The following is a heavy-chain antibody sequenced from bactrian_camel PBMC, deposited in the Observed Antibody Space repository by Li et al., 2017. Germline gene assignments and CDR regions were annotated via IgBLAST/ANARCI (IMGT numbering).Heavy chain of an antibody. CDR1: GATWSVAC. V-gene: IGHV3S53*01. J-gene: IGHJ6*01. CDR2: IDSDGST. Sequence: HVQLVESGGGSVQAGGSLRLSCAVSGATWSVACMGWFRQVPGKGREGVAAIDSDGSTRYADSVRGRFTISNDKSWMTVHLQMDNLKAEDTATYYCAARVAFRRGGYCNPTQPDFGAVGQGTQVTVS. CDR3: AARVAFRRGGYCNPTQPDFGA. D-gene: IGHD2*01.